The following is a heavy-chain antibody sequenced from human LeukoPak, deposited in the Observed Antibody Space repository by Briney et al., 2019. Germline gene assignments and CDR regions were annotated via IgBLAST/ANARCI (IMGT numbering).Heavy chain of an antibody. CDR1: GFTFSDYY. CDR3: ARSDGGVLYCGEDCYLDL. J-gene: IGHJ4*02. V-gene: IGHV3-11*01. Sequence: PGGSLRLSCAASGFTFSDYYMSWIRQAPGKGLEWVSYISSSGSTIYYADSVKGRFTVSRDNAKNSLYLQMNSLRAEDTAIYYCARSDGGVLYCGEDCYLDLWGQGTLVTVSS. CDR2: ISSSGSTI. D-gene: IGHD2-21*02.